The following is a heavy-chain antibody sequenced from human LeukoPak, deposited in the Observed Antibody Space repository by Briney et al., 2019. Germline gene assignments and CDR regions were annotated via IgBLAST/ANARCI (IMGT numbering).Heavy chain of an antibody. Sequence: GGSLRLSCAASGFTFSSYSMNWVRQAPGKGLEWVSSISGSSSYIYYADSVKGRFAISRDNAKNSLYLQMNSLRAEDTTIYYCARAQLVGSGVDYWGQGTLVTVSS. J-gene: IGHJ4*02. D-gene: IGHD1-26*01. V-gene: IGHV3-21*01. CDR3: ARAQLVGSGVDY. CDR2: ISGSSSYI. CDR1: GFTFSSYS.